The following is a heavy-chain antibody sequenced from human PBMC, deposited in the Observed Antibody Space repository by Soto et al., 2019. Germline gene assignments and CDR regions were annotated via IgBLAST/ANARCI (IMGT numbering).Heavy chain of an antibody. V-gene: IGHV3-23*01. CDR1: GFTFSSYA. Sequence: EVQLLGSGGGLVQPGGSLRLSCAASGFTFSSYAMSWVRQAPGKGLEWVSGIGGSGGSTYYADSVKGRFTISRDNSKNMLYLQMNSLRAEDTAVYYCAKEFYDSSGYYYGGASDIWGQGTMVTVSS. CDR2: IGGSGGST. J-gene: IGHJ3*02. CDR3: AKEFYDSSGYYYGGASDI. D-gene: IGHD3-22*01.